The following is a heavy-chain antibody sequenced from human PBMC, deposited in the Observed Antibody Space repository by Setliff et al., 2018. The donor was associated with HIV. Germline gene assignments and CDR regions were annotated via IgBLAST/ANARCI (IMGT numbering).Heavy chain of an antibody. CDR3: ARFRLYHYSNKVDY. CDR1: GFTFSNYA. Sequence: PGGSLRLSCAASGFTFSNYAMSWVRQAPGRGLEWVSSISIGSGGAIDYADSAQGRFTIPRDNSKNSLYLQMNGLRVEDTGVYYCARFRLYHYSNKVDYWGQGTLVTVSS. J-gene: IGHJ4*02. CDR2: ISIGSGGAI. V-gene: IGHV3-21*01. D-gene: IGHD4-4*01.